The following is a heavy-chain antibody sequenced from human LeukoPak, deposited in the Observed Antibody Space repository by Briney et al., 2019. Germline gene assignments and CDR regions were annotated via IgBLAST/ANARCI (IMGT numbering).Heavy chain of an antibody. CDR2: INPTSGGT. CDR3: ARDRVVTATNYYYYYMDV. D-gene: IGHD2-21*02. V-gene: IGHV1-2*02. Sequence: ASVKVSCKASGYTFTGYYMHWVRQAPGQGLEWMGWINPTSGGTNYAQKFQGRVTMTRDTSISTAYMELSRLRSDDTAVYYCARDRVVTATNYYYYYMDVWGKGTTVTISS. J-gene: IGHJ6*03. CDR1: GYTFTGYY.